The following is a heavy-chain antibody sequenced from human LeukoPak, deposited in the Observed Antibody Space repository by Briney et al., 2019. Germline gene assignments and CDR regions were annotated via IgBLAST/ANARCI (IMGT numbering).Heavy chain of an antibody. J-gene: IGHJ3*02. CDR2: FSSSSSTI. V-gene: IGHV3-48*01. Sequence: PGGSLRLSCAASGFTFSSYSMNWVRQAPGRGLEWVSYFSSSSSTIYYADSVKGRFTISRDNAKNSLYLQMNSLRAEDTAVYYCATHCSSVSCSLATFDIWGQGTMVTVSS. D-gene: IGHD2-2*01. CDR3: ATHCSSVSCSLATFDI. CDR1: GFTFSSYS.